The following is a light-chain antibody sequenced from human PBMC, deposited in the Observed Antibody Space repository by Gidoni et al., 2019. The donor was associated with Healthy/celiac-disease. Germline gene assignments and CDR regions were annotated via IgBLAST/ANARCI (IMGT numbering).Light chain of an antibody. CDR3: QXXXSXXXT. CDR1: QSVLYSPNNKNY. Sequence: VMTQSPXSLXXSLGERATINCKSSQSVLYSPNNKNYLAWYQQKPGQPPKVLIYWASNRESXXXDRXXXSGXXTDXXXTIXXXQAXXVAXXXCQXXXSXXXTFXXXTKLEIK. CDR2: WAS. V-gene: IGKV4-1*01. J-gene: IGKJ2*01.